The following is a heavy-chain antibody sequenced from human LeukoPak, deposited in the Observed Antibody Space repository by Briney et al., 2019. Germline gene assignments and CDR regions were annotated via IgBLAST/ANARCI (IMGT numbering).Heavy chain of an antibody. D-gene: IGHD6-19*01. Sequence: VASVKVSCKASGYTFTGYYMHWVRQAPGQGLEWMGWINPNSGGTNYAQKFQGRVTMTRDTSISTAYMELSRLRSDDTAVYYCAREDRIAVAGQFDYWGQGTLVTVSS. CDR3: AREDRIAVAGQFDY. V-gene: IGHV1-2*02. CDR1: GYTFTGYY. CDR2: INPNSGGT. J-gene: IGHJ4*02.